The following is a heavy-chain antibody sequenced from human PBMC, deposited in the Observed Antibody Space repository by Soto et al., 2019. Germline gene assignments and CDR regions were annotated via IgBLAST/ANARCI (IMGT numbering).Heavy chain of an antibody. CDR3: AREYSTSPEHSDY. D-gene: IGHD6-6*01. J-gene: IGHJ4*02. Sequence: PSETLSLTCTVSGGSVNSDFYYWSWIRQPPGKGLEWIGYIYYTGSTNYNPSLKSRVTISLDTSRNQFSLKLSSVTAADTAVFYCAREYSTSPEHSDYWGQGARVTVSS. CDR1: GGSVNSDFYY. V-gene: IGHV4-61*01. CDR2: IYYTGST.